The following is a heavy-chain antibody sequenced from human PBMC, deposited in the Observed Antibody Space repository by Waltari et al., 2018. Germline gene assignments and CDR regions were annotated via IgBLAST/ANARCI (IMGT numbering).Heavy chain of an antibody. V-gene: IGHV1-18*04. CDR1: GYTFTSYG. Sequence: QGQLVQCGAEVKKPGTAVKVACKASGYTFTSYGISWVRRAPGQGLEWMGWISAYNGNTNYAQKLQGRVTMTTDTSTSTAYMELRSLRSDDTAVYYCARDLVGFKWGPSGYWGQGTLVTVSS. J-gene: IGHJ4*02. CDR3: ARDLVGFKWGPSGY. CDR2: ISAYNGNT. D-gene: IGHD3-10*01.